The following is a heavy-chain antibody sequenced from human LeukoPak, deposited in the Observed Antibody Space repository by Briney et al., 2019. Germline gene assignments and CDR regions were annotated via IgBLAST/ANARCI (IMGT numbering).Heavy chain of an antibody. Sequence: GGSLRLSCAASGFTFSDYYMSWIRQAPGKGLEWVSYISSSGSTVYYADSVKSRFTISRDNAKNSLYLQMNSLRAEDTAVYYCASSSTLRGVMGYYYGMDVWGQGTTVTVSS. V-gene: IGHV3-11*01. CDR3: ASSSTLRGVMGYYYGMDV. J-gene: IGHJ6*02. CDR2: ISSSGSTV. D-gene: IGHD3-10*01. CDR1: GFTFSDYY.